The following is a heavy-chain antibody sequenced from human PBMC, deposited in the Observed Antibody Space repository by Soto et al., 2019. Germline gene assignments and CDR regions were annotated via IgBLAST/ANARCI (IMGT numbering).Heavy chain of an antibody. D-gene: IGHD3-22*01. CDR3: ARSNSGYYKWFDP. Sequence: SETLSLTCTVSGDPISNSNYYWGWIRQPPGKGLEWIANIYYSGITYYNPSLKSRVAISVDTSKNQFSLKLSSVTAADTAIYYCARSNSGYYKWFDPWGQGTLVTVSS. CDR1: GDPISNSNYY. J-gene: IGHJ5*02. V-gene: IGHV4-39*01. CDR2: IYYSGIT.